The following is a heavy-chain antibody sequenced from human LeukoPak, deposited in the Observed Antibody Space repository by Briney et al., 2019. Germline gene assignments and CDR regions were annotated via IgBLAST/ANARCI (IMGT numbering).Heavy chain of an antibody. J-gene: IGHJ4*02. CDR3: ARLEYSYDSSGYYWAD. V-gene: IGHV4-61*10. CDR2: IYYSGNT. D-gene: IGHD3-22*01. CDR1: GGSISSGSYY. Sequence: SETLSLTCTVSGGSISSGSYYWSWIRQPAGKGLEWIGYIYYSGNTNYNPSLKSRVTISLDTSKNQFSLKLSSVTAADTAVYYCARLEYSYDSSGYYWADWGQGTLVTVSS.